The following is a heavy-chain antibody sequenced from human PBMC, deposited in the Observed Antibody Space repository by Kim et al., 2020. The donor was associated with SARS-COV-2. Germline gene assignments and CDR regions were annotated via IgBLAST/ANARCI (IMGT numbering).Heavy chain of an antibody. CDR2: INQDGTKK. J-gene: IGHJ4*02. CDR3: ARDDTYYDSGIYYDNFDH. CDR1: GFTFSTYW. D-gene: IGHD3-22*01. Sequence: LSLTCAASGFTFSTYWMTWVRQAPGKGLVWVANINQDGTKKSYVDSVKGRFTISRDNAENSVYLQMNSLRAEDTAVYYCARDDTYYDSGIYYDNFDHWGQGILVTVSS. V-gene: IGHV3-7*01.